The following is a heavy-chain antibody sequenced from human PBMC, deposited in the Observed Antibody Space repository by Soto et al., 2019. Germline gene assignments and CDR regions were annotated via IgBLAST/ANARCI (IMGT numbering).Heavy chain of an antibody. V-gene: IGHV3-30*18. Sequence: QVHLVESGGGMVQPGGSLRLSCTPSGFTFRNYGLLWVRQAPGKGLEWVALISYDGEHKYYPDSARGRFTVSRDNFNNMLLRQMDSLTPEDTAVYYCAKRIMGYAAHSNARDFWGQGTTVTVS. D-gene: IGHD5-12*01. J-gene: IGHJ6*02. CDR1: GFTFRNYG. CDR2: ISYDGEHK. CDR3: AKRIMGYAAHSNARDF.